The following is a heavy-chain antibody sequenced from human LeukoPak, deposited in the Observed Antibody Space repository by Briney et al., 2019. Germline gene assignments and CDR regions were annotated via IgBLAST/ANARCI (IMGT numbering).Heavy chain of an antibody. CDR3: AGLGGASVWFGELISPEIDY. J-gene: IGHJ4*02. D-gene: IGHD3-10*01. Sequence: GGSLRLSCAASGFTFSNYGMHWVRQAPGKGLEWVAVISHDGSNKYYADSVKGRFTISRDNSKNTLYLQMNSLRPEDTAVYYCAGLGGASVWFGELISPEIDYWGQGTLVTVSS. V-gene: IGHV3-30*03. CDR1: GFTFSNYG. CDR2: ISHDGSNK.